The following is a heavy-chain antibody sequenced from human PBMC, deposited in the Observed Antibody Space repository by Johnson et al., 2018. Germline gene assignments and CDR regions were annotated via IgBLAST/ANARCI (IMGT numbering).Heavy chain of an antibody. Sequence: VQLVESGGGLVKPGGSLRLSCAASGFTFSSYSMNWVRQAPGKGLEWVSYISSSSSTIYYADSVKGRFTIYRDNAKNSLYLQMNSLRDEDTAVYYCAGARVGKGYFPHWGQGTLVTVSS. J-gene: IGHJ1*01. CDR3: AGARVGKGYFPH. CDR1: GFTFSSYS. D-gene: IGHD4-23*01. V-gene: IGHV3-48*02. CDR2: ISSSSSTI.